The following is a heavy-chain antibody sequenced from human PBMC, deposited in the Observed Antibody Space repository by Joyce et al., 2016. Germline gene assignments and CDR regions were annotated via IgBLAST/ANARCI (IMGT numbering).Heavy chain of an antibody. CDR3: ARHSYGDEVFSFDY. CDR2: VYPGDSGT. J-gene: IGHJ4*02. V-gene: IGHV5-51*01. Sequence: EVQLVQSGAEVKKPGESLKISCKGSGYSFTSYWIGWVRQMPGKGQEWMGIVYPGDSGTRYSPSFQGQGTISADKSISTAYLQWSSLKSSDTAMYYCARHSYGDEVFSFDYWGQGTLVTVSS. D-gene: IGHD4-17*01. CDR1: GYSFTSYW.